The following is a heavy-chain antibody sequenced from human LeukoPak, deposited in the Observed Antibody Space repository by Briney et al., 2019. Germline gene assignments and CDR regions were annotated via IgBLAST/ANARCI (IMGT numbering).Heavy chain of an antibody. J-gene: IGHJ4*02. V-gene: IGHV1-69*01. CDR2: IIPIFGTA. D-gene: IGHD3-10*01. CDR3: ARDDGSGNPSDY. CDR1: GGTFSSYA. Sequence: GASVKVSCKASGGTFSSYAISWVRQAPGQGLEWMGGIIPIFGTANYAQKFQGRVTITADESTSTAYMELSSLRSEDTAVYYCARDDGSGNPSDYWGQGTLVTVSS.